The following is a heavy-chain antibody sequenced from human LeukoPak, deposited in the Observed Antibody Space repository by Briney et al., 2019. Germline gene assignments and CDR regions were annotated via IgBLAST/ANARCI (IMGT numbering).Heavy chain of an antibody. V-gene: IGHV4-59*01. D-gene: IGHD6-19*01. CDR1: GGSISNYY. J-gene: IGHJ4*02. CDR3: ARDDTGYSSGWSKDFDY. Sequence: SETLSLTCTVSGGSISNYYWGWIRQPPGKGLEWIGYIYYSGSTNYNPSLKSRVTISVDTSKNQFSLKLRSVTAADTAVYYCARDDTGYSSGWSKDFDYWGQGTLVTVSS. CDR2: IYYSGST.